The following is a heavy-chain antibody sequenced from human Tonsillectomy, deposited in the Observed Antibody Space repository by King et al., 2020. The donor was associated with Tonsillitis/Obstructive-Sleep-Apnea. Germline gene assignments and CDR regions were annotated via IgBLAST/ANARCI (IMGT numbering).Heavy chain of an antibody. D-gene: IGHD2-2*01. CDR3: ARDPDTRVSAAPFDY. J-gene: IGHJ4*02. CDR2: ISSSGGST. Sequence: VQLVESGGGLVQPGGSLRLSCAASGFTFSSYAMNWVRQAPGKGLEWVSGISSSGGSTYCADSVKGRFTISRDNSKNTLYLQMNNLRAEDTALYYCARDPDTRVSAAPFDYWGQGTLVTVSS. V-gene: IGHV3-23*04. CDR1: GFTFSSYA.